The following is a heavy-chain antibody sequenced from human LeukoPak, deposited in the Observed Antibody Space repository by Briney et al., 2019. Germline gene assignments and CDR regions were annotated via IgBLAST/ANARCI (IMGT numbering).Heavy chain of an antibody. Sequence: GGSLRLSCAASGFTFSSYSMNWVRQAPGKGLEWVSGISWNSGSIGYADSVKGRFTISRDNAKNSLYLQMNSLRAEDTALYYCAKDMRAVAGAFDYWGQGTLVTVSS. CDR2: ISWNSGSI. J-gene: IGHJ4*02. D-gene: IGHD6-19*01. CDR1: GFTFSSYS. CDR3: AKDMRAVAGAFDY. V-gene: IGHV3-9*01.